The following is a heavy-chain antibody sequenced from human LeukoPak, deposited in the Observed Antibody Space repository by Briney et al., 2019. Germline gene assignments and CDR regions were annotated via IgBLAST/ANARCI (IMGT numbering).Heavy chain of an antibody. CDR3: ARGTLGAWGW. CDR1: GFTFSSHW. J-gene: IGHJ4*02. Sequence: GGSLRLSCEASGFTFSSHWMHWVRQAPGKGLVWVSRINSDGSSTSYADSVKGRFTISRDNAKNTVYLQMNSLRAEDTAVYFCARGTLGAWGWWGQGTLVTVSA. CDR2: INSDGSST. V-gene: IGHV3-74*01. D-gene: IGHD6-19*01.